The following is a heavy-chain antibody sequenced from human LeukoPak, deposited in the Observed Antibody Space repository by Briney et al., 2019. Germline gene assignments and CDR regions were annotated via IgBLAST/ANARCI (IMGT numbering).Heavy chain of an antibody. CDR3: ARLVITGRLDP. J-gene: IGHJ5*02. CDR2: INTDGSST. D-gene: IGHD1-26*01. Sequence: GGSLRLSCTASGFTFSYYWMHWVRQAPGKGPVWVSRINTDGSSTTCADSVKGRFTISRDNPKNTLYLQMNSLRAEDTAVYYCARLVITGRLDPWGRGTLVTVSS. V-gene: IGHV3-74*01. CDR1: GFTFSYYW.